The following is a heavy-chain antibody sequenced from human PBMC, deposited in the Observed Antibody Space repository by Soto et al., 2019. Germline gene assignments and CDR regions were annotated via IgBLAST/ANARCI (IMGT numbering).Heavy chain of an antibody. CDR1: GYTFITYA. D-gene: IGHD2-15*01. CDR2: INGDNGNT. CDR3: ARRVVTATVDAFDI. Sequence: GASVKVSCKASGYTFITYAMHWVRQAPGQSLDWMGWINGDNGNTKYSQKFQGRVTITRDTSASTAYIELSSLRSEDTAVYYCARRVVTATVDAFDIWGQGTMVTVSS. V-gene: IGHV1-3*01. J-gene: IGHJ3*02.